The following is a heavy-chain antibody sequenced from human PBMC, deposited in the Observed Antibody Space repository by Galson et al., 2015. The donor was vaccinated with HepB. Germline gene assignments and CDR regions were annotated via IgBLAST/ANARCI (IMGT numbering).Heavy chain of an antibody. CDR2: ISGNFGYP. Sequence: SLRLSCAGSGFTFSDYYMSWIRQAQGKGLEWISYISGNFGYPNYADSVKGRFTISRDNAKNSLFLQMNSLRVDDTAVYYCARGAIADGNYIYWGQGTRVTVSP. CDR3: ARGAIADGNYIY. J-gene: IGHJ4*02. V-gene: IGHV3-11*05. D-gene: IGHD3-3*01. CDR1: GFTFSDYY.